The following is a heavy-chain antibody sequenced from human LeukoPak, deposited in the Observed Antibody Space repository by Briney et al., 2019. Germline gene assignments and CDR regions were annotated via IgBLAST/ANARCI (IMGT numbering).Heavy chain of an antibody. CDR3: ARDARSRAAGTYYYYYMDV. J-gene: IGHJ6*03. D-gene: IGHD6-13*01. CDR2: INQHGSQI. CDR1: GFTFSNSW. Sequence: PGGSLRLSCAASGFTFSNSWMSWVRQAPGRGLEWVASINQHGSQIHYVDSVKGRFTISRDNAKNSLYLQMNSLRAEDTAVYYCARDARSRAAGTYYYYYMDVWGKGTTVTVSS. V-gene: IGHV3-7*01.